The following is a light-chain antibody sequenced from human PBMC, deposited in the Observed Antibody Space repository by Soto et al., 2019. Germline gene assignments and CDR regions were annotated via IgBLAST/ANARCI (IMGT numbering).Light chain of an antibody. CDR3: SSYTSSITDV. CDR2: EVS. Sequence: QPASVSGSPGQSITISCTGTSSDVGGYNYVSWYQQHPGKAPKLMIYEVSNRPSGVSNRFSGSKSGNTASLTISGLQAEDEADYYCSSYTSSITDVFGTGTKVTVL. J-gene: IGLJ1*01. CDR1: SSDVGGYNY. V-gene: IGLV2-14*01.